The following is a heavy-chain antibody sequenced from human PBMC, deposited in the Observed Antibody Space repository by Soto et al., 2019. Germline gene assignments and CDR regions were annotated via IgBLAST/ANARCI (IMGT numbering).Heavy chain of an antibody. D-gene: IGHD3-16*01. Sequence: QVQLVQSGAEVKKPGSSVKVSCKASGGTFSSYTISWVRQAPGQGLEWMGRIIPILGIANYAQKFQGRVTITADKSTSTAYMGLSSLRAEDTAVYSCASRLGITSVYWGQGTLVTVSS. V-gene: IGHV1-69*02. CDR2: IIPILGIA. J-gene: IGHJ4*02. CDR3: ASRLGITSVY. CDR1: GGTFSSYT.